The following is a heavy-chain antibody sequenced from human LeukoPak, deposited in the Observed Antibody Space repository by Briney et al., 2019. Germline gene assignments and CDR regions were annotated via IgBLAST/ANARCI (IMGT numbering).Heavy chain of an antibody. Sequence: GGSLRLSCAASGFTVSGNYMSWVRQAPGKGLEWVSVMYSAGSTYYGDSVKGRFVISRDNSKNTLYPQMNSLRAEDTAVYYCAKNRGLVVVAATPSPWGQGTLVTVSS. J-gene: IGHJ5*02. D-gene: IGHD2-15*01. CDR2: MYSAGST. V-gene: IGHV3-66*01. CDR1: GFTVSGNY. CDR3: AKNRGLVVVAATPSP.